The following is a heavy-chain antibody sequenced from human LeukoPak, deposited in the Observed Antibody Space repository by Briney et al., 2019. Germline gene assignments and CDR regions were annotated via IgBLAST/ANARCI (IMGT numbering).Heavy chain of an antibody. CDR2: ISGNGAGT. Sequence: GGSLRLSCVASGFTFSRNAMNWVRQAPGKGLEWVASISGNGAGTYYADSVKGRFNISRDNSKNTLYLQMNSLRTEDTAVYYCGKDANYFHSGSYLIPFDFWGQGTLVTVSS. CDR1: GFTFSRNA. V-gene: IGHV3-23*01. CDR3: GKDANYFHSGSYLIPFDF. D-gene: IGHD1-26*01. J-gene: IGHJ4*02.